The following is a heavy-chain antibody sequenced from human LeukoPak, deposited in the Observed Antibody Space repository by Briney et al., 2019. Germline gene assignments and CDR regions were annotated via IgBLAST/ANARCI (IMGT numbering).Heavy chain of an antibody. J-gene: IGHJ3*02. CDR2: IVVGSNNT. Sequence: ASVKVSCKASGITFISSVMQWVRQARGQRLEWMGWIVVGSNNTNYAQKFQERVTVTRDLSTSTAYMELSSLKSEDTAVYYCARDWRDSSGKFPNDAFDIWGQGTMVTVSS. V-gene: IGHV1-58*02. CDR1: GITFISSV. D-gene: IGHD3-22*01. CDR3: ARDWRDSSGKFPNDAFDI.